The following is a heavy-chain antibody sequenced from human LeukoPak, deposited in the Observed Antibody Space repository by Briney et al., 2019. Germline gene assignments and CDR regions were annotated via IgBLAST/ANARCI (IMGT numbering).Heavy chain of an antibody. J-gene: IGHJ3*02. Sequence: PGGSLRLSCGGSGFTFSSYAMSWVRQAPGKGLEWVSVIYSGGSTYYADSVKGRFTISRDNSKNTLYLQMNSLRAEDTAVYYCARDSVTVNTFDIWGQGTMVTVSS. D-gene: IGHD4-17*01. V-gene: IGHV3-66*01. CDR3: ARDSVTVNTFDI. CDR2: IYSGGST. CDR1: GFTFSSYA.